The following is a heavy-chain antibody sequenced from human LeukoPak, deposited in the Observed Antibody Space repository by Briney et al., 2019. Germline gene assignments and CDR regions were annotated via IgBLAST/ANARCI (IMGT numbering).Heavy chain of an antibody. CDR1: GFTFTSYS. D-gene: IGHD3-9*01. V-gene: IGHV3-21*05. J-gene: IGHJ4*02. CDR3: ARGYDILTGYYYGAFDY. Sequence: GGSLRLSCAASGFTFTSYSMNWVRQAPGKGLEWVSYISSTGSWTYYADSVKGRFTISRDNAKNSLYLQMNSLRAEDTAVYYCARGYDILTGYYYGAFDYWGQGTLVTVSS. CDR2: ISSTGSWT.